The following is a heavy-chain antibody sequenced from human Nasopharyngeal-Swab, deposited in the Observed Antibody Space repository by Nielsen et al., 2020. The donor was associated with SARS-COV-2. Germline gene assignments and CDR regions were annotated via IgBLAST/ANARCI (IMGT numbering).Heavy chain of an antibody. V-gene: IGHV1-8*01. CDR1: GYTFTSYD. J-gene: IGHJ6*02. D-gene: IGHD2-21*02. CDR2: MNPNSGNT. Sequence: ASVKVSCKASGYTFTSYDINWVRQATGQGLEWMGWMNPNSGNTGYAQKFQGRVTMTRNTSISTAYMELSSLRSEDTAVYYCARGAGDSYYYYYYGMDVWGQGTTVIVSS. CDR3: ARGAGDSYYYYYYGMDV.